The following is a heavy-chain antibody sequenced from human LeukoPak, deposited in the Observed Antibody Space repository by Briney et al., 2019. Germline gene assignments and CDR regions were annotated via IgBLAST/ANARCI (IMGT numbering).Heavy chain of an antibody. CDR3: GTLQVVPAAMPFDY. D-gene: IGHD2-2*01. Sequence: VASVKVSCKVSGYTLTELSMHWVRQAPGKGLEWMGGFDPEDGETIYAQKFQGRVTMTEDTSTDTAYMELSSLRSEDTAVYYCGTLQVVPAAMPFDYWGRGTLVTVSS. CDR2: FDPEDGET. CDR1: GYTLTELS. J-gene: IGHJ4*02. V-gene: IGHV1-24*01.